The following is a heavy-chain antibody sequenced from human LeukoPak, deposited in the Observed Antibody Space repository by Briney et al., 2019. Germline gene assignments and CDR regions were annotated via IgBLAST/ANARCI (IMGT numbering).Heavy chain of an antibody. Sequence: PGGSLRLSCAASGFTFSDHYIAWVRQAPGKGLEWVGRTGNKASSYTSEYAASVKGRFTISRDDSQNSLYLQMNNLKTEDTAVYYCTRSPPDYWGQGTLVTVSS. CDR1: GFTFSDHY. J-gene: IGHJ4*02. V-gene: IGHV3-72*01. CDR3: TRSPPDY. CDR2: TGNKASSYTS.